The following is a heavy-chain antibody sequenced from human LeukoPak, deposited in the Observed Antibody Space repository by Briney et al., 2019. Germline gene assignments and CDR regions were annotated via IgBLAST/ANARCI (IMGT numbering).Heavy chain of an antibody. CDR1: GFTFSSYW. Sequence: QPGGSLRLSCAASGFTFSSYWMNWARQAPGKGLEWVASINHNGNANYYVDSVKGRFTISRDNAKNSLYLQMSNLRAEDTAVYFCARGGGLDVWGQGATVTVSS. V-gene: IGHV3-7*03. CDR3: ARGGGLDV. CDR2: INHNGNAN. J-gene: IGHJ6*02. D-gene: IGHD3-16*01.